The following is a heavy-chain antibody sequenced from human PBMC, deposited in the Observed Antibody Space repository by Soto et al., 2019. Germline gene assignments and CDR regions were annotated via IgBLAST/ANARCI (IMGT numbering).Heavy chain of an antibody. J-gene: IGHJ5*02. CDR2: ISGSGGST. Sequence: EVQLLESGGGLVQPGGSLRLSCAASGFTFSSYAMSWVRQAPGKGLEWVSAISGSGGSTYYADSVKGRFTISRDNSKNTLYLQMNSLRAEDTAVYYCARSNGITIFGVAGYNWFDPWGQGTLVTVSS. D-gene: IGHD3-3*01. V-gene: IGHV3-23*01. CDR3: ARSNGITIFGVAGYNWFDP. CDR1: GFTFSSYA.